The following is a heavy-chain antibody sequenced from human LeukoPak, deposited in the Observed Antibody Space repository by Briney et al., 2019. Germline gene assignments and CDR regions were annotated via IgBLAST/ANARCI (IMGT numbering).Heavy chain of an antibody. CDR1: GYTFTGHF. V-gene: IGHV1-69*13. J-gene: IGHJ4*02. Sequence: SVTVSCKASGYTFTGHFIQWVRQAPGQGLEWMGGIIPIFGTANYAQKFQGRVTITADESTSTAYMELSSLRSEDTAVYYCARSSGRYYYFDYWGQGTLVTVSS. CDR3: ARSSGRYYYFDY. CDR2: IIPIFGTA. D-gene: IGHD3-22*01.